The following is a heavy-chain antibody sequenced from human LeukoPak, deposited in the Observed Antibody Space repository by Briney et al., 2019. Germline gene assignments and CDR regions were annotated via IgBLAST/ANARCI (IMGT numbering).Heavy chain of an antibody. CDR1: GGSISSYY. Sequence: SETLSLTCTVSGGSISSYYWSWIRQPPGKGLEWIGYIYCSGSTNYNPSLKSRVTISVDTSKNQFSLKLSSVTAADTAVYYCARVGRLWLPAAFDIWGQGTMVTVSS. V-gene: IGHV4-59*01. D-gene: IGHD5-18*01. CDR3: ARVGRLWLPAAFDI. J-gene: IGHJ3*02. CDR2: IYCSGST.